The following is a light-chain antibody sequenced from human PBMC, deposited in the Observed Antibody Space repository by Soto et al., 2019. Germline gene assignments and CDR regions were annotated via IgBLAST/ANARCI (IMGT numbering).Light chain of an antibody. V-gene: IGLV1-51*01. CDR3: GTWHSSLSAGGV. CDR2: DNN. Sequence: QAVVTQPPSVSAAPGQKVTISCSGSSSNIGNNYVSWYQQLPGTAPKLLIYDNNKRPSGIPDRFSGSKSGTSATLGITGLQTGDEADYYCGTWHSSLSAGGVFGGGTKLTVL. J-gene: IGLJ2*01. CDR1: SSNIGNNY.